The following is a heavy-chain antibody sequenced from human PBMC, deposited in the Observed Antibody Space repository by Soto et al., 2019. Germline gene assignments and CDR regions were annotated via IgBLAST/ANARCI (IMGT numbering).Heavy chain of an antibody. V-gene: IGHV3-23*01. CDR1: GFSLGPYG. J-gene: IGHJ4*02. CDR3: ARWNGFGDS. Sequence: PGGSLRLSCAVSGFSLGPYGVTWVRQTPEKGLEWVTGFSGGSGAIFYADSVRGRFTISRDSSTAYLQMSNLRPEDTAVYFCARWNGFGDSWGQGSLVTVSS. D-gene: IGHD1-1*01. CDR2: FSGGSGAI.